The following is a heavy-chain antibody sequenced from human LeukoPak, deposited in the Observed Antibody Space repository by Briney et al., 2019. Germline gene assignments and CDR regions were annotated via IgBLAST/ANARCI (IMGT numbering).Heavy chain of an antibody. Sequence: PGGSLRLSCAASGFTFSSYAMHWVRQAPGKGLECVSAISSTGHSTYYANSVKGRFTISRDNSKNTLYLQMGNLRAEDMALYYCAKVGPYAAGNSRDYWGQGTLVTVSS. J-gene: IGHJ4*02. CDR2: ISSTGHST. D-gene: IGHD3-10*01. CDR1: GFTFSSYA. CDR3: AKVGPYAAGNSRDY. V-gene: IGHV3-64*01.